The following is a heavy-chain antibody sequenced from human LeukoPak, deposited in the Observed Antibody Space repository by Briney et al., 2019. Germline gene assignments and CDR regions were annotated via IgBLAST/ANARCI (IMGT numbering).Heavy chain of an antibody. CDR3: AKARVVPAAPDHYFDY. Sequence: PGGSLRLSCAASGFTFSSYAMSWVRQAPGKGLEWVSAISGSGGSTYYADSVEGRFTISRDNSKNTLYLQMNSLRAEDTAVYYCAKARVVPAAPDHYFDYWGQGTLVTVSS. J-gene: IGHJ4*02. CDR2: ISGSGGST. D-gene: IGHD2-2*01. CDR1: GFTFSSYA. V-gene: IGHV3-23*01.